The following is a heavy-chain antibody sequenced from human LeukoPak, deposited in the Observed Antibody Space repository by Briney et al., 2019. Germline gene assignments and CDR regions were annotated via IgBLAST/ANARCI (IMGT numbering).Heavy chain of an antibody. CDR1: GGTFSNYA. CDR3: ARDWGLIGTTDWGGHENWFDP. Sequence: SVKVSCKASGGTFSNYAISWVRRAPGQGLEWMGGIIPILGTANNAQKFQGRVTITADESTSTAYMELSSLRSEDTAVYYCARDWGLIGTTDWGGHENWFDPWGQGTLVTVSS. CDR2: IIPILGTA. J-gene: IGHJ5*02. D-gene: IGHD1-7*01. V-gene: IGHV1-69*13.